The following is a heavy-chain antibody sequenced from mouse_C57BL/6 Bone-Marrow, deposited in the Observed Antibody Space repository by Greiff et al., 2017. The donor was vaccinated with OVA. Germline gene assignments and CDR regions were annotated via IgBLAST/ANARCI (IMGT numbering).Heavy chain of an antibody. CDR1: GFSFNTYA. V-gene: IGHV10-1*01. J-gene: IGHJ1*03. CDR2: IRSKSNNYAT. CDR3: VRHRGGWYFDV. Sequence: EVHLVESGGGLVQPKGSLKLSCAASGFSFNTYAMNWVRQAPGKGLEWVARIRSKSNNYATYYADSVKDRFTISRDDSESMLYLQMNNLKTEDTAMYYCVRHRGGWYFDVWGTGTTVTVSS.